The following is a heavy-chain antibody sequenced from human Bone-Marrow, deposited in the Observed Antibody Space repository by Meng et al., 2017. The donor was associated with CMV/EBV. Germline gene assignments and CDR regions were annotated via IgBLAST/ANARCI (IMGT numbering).Heavy chain of an antibody. D-gene: IGHD2-21*01. V-gene: IGHV4-34*01. CDR1: GGSFSGYY. J-gene: IGHJ6*02. Sequence: SETLSLTCAVYGGSFSGYYWSWIRQPPGKGLEWIGEINHSGSTYYNPSLKSRVTISVDTSKNQFSLKLSSVTAADTAVYYCARSVVDYGMDVWGQGTTVTVSS. CDR2: INHSGST. CDR3: ARSVVDYGMDV.